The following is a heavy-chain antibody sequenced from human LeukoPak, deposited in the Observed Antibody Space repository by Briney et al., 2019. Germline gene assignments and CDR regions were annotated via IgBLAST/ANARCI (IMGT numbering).Heavy chain of an antibody. J-gene: IGHJ4*02. V-gene: IGHV3-23*01. Sequence: PGGSLRLSCAASGFTFTTYGMSWVRQAPGKGLEWVSSISGSDDSLYYIDSVKGRFTISRDNAKNTVHLRMNTLRAEDTAIYYCAKGVNPGYNPGWSNFDYWGQGTLVTVSS. D-gene: IGHD1-14*01. CDR1: GFTFTTYG. CDR2: ISGSDDSL. CDR3: AKGVNPGYNPGWSNFDY.